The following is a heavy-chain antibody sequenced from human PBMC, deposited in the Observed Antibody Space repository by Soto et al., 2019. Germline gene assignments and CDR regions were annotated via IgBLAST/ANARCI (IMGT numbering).Heavy chain of an antibody. V-gene: IGHV4-59*01. Sequence: PSETLSLTCTVSGGSISSYYWSWIRQPPGKGLEWIGYIYYSGSTNYNPSLKSRVTISVDTSKNQFSLKLSSVTAADTAVYYCARIITMVRGGNWFDPWGQGTLVTVSS. D-gene: IGHD3-10*01. CDR2: IYYSGST. J-gene: IGHJ5*02. CDR3: ARIITMVRGGNWFDP. CDR1: GGSISSYY.